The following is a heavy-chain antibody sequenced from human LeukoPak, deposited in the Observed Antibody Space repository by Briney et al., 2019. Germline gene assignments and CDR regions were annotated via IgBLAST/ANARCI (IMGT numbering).Heavy chain of an antibody. CDR3: AGGYSYGYDY. Sequence: SETLSLTCTVSGYSITSGYYWGWIRQPPGKGLEWIGSIYTSGSTNYNPSLKSRVTMSVDTSKNQFSLKLSSVTAADTAVYYCAGGYSYGYDYWGQGTLVTVSS. D-gene: IGHD5-18*01. V-gene: IGHV4-38-2*02. CDR2: IYTSGST. J-gene: IGHJ4*02. CDR1: GYSITSGYY.